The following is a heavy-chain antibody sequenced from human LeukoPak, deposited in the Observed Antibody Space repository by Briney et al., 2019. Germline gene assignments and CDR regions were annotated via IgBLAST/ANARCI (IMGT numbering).Heavy chain of an antibody. CDR2: IYSGGST. Sequence: GGSLRLSCAASGFTVSSYHMSWVRQAPGKGLEWVSGIYSGGSTFYADSVVKGRFTISRDNSKNSLFLQMNSLRAEDTAVYYCARVRQGWYFDFWGQGTLVTVSS. CDR1: GFTVSSYH. D-gene: IGHD2-15*01. V-gene: IGHV3-66*01. J-gene: IGHJ4*02. CDR3: ARVRQGWYFDF.